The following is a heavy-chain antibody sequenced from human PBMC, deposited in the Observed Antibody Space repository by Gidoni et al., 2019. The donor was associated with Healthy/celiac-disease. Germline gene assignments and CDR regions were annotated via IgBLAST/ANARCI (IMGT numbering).Heavy chain of an antibody. CDR3: AHRGPQIVSYYDFWSGYYTDSSSVFDY. J-gene: IGHJ4*02. V-gene: IGHV2-5*01. CDR1: GFSLSTSGVG. Sequence: QITLKESGPTLVKPTQTLTLTCTFSGFSLSTSGVGVGWIRQPPGKALEWLALIYWNDDKRYSPSLKSRLTITKDTSKNQVVLTMTNMDPVDTATYYCAHRGPQIVSYYDFWSGYYTDSSSVFDYWGQGTLVTVSS. D-gene: IGHD3-3*01. CDR2: IYWNDDK.